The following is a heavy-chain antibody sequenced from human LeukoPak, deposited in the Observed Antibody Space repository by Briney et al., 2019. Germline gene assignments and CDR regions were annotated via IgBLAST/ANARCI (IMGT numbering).Heavy chain of an antibody. CDR1: GFTFSTYG. CDR3: AKDSTLDTTTGGRCWRY. V-gene: IGHV3-23*01. D-gene: IGHD2-8*02. Sequence: GGSLRLSCAASGFTFSTYGMHWVRQAPGQGLEWVSYITGRGDVTMYADSVRGRFTISRVNSKNTLYLQMNNLRVEDTAVYFCAKDSTLDTTTGGRCWRYWGQGTLVTVSS. CDR2: ITGRGDVT. J-gene: IGHJ4*02.